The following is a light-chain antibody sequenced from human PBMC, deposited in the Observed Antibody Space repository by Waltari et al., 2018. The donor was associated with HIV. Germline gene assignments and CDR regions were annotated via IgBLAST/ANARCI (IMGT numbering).Light chain of an antibody. Sequence: QLVVTQSPSASASLGAWVKLTCTLSTGHSNYAIAWHQQQPDKGPRYLVKVNSDGSHTTGDGIPDCFSASSSGSARYPINSRLPSEDEADDCCQTWGPGTSVFGGGTKLTVL. J-gene: IGLJ3*02. CDR2: VNSDGSH. V-gene: IGLV4-69*01. CDR3: QTWGPGTSV. CDR1: TGHSNYA.